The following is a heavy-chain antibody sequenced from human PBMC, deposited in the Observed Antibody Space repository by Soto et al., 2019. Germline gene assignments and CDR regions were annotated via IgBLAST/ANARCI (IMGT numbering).Heavy chain of an antibody. CDR2: ITSSSSTI. J-gene: IGHJ6*02. V-gene: IGHV3-48*02. D-gene: IGHD6-13*01. CDR1: GFTFSNYT. Sequence: EVQLVESGGGLVQPGGSLRLSCAASGFTFSNYTMNWVRQAPGKGLEWVSYITSSSSTIYYADSVKGRFTISRDNAKNSLYLQINSLRDEDTAVYYCARTLAAAAYYYYYGMDVWGQGTTVTVSS. CDR3: ARTLAAAAYYYYYGMDV.